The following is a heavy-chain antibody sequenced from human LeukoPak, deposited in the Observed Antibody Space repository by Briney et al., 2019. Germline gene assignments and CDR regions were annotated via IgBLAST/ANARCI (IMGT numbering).Heavy chain of an antibody. Sequence: PGGSLRLSCAASGFTFSSYGMHWVRQAPGKGLEWVAFIRSDGSNKYYADSVKGRFTISRDNSKNTLYLQMNSLRAEDTAVYYCARPSREGAFDIWGQGTMVTVSS. CDR2: IRSDGSNK. J-gene: IGHJ3*02. CDR1: GFTFSSYG. V-gene: IGHV3-30*02. D-gene: IGHD1-26*01. CDR3: ARPSREGAFDI.